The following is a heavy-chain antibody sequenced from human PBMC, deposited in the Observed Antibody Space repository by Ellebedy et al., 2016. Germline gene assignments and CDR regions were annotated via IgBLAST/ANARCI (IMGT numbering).Heavy chain of an antibody. CDR3: ARGPPGVVVPAATLNYFDY. CDR2: INHSGST. CDR1: GGSFSGYY. J-gene: IGHJ4*02. Sequence: SETLSLTXAVYGGSFSGYYWSWIRQPPGKGLEWIGEINHSGSTNYNPSLKSRVTISVDTSKNQFSLKLSSVTAADTAVYYCARGPPGVVVPAATLNYFDYWGQGTLVTVSS. V-gene: IGHV4-34*01. D-gene: IGHD2-2*01.